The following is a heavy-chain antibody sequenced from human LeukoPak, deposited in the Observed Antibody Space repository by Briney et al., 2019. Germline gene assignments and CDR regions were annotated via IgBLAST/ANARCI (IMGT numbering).Heavy chain of an antibody. CDR1: GFTFSSYW. D-gene: IGHD3-16*02. CDR3: ARDRREGGSYRSFQY. Sequence: RAGGSLRLSCAASGFTFSSYWMHWVRQAPGKGLVWVSNINSDGSTTTYADSAKGRFTISRDNAENTLYLQMNSLRAEDTAVYYCARDRREGGSYRSFQYWGQGTLVTVSS. J-gene: IGHJ4*02. V-gene: IGHV3-74*01. CDR2: INSDGSTT.